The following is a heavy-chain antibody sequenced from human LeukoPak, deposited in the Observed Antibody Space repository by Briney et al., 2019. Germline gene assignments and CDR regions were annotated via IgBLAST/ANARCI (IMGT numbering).Heavy chain of an antibody. D-gene: IGHD3-22*01. CDR1: GFTFSSYE. J-gene: IGHJ4*02. CDR3: ARGYYDSSGYVHFDY. Sequence: GGSLRLSCAASGFTFSSYEMNWVRQAPGKGLEWVSFISSSGTTIYYADSMKGRFTISRDNAKNSLYLQMNSLRAEDTAVYYCARGYYDSSGYVHFDYWGLGTLVTVSS. V-gene: IGHV3-48*03. CDR2: ISSSGTTI.